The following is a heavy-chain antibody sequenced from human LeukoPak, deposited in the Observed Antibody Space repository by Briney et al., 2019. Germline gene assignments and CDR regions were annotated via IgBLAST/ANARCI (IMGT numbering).Heavy chain of an antibody. V-gene: IGHV3-33*01. CDR3: ARGGGSYDFGYDY. Sequence: GRSLRLSCAASGFTFSSYGMHWVRQAPGKGLEWVAVIWYDGSNKYYADSVKGRFTISRDNSKNTLYLQMNSLRAEDTAVYYCARGGGSYDFGYDYWGQGTLVTVSS. CDR2: IWYDGSNK. CDR1: GFTFSSYG. D-gene: IGHD1-26*01. J-gene: IGHJ4*02.